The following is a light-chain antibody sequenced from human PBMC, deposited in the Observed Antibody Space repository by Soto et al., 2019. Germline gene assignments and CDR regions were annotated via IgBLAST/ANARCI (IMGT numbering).Light chain of an antibody. J-gene: IGKJ4*01. Sequence: EIVMTQSPATLSVPPGEKATLSCTASRSVSSNLAWYQHKPCQAPRLLIYGASTRATGIPARFSGSGSGTEFTLTISSLHSEDFAVYYCQQYNNWLLTFGGGTKVDIK. CDR3: QQYNNWLLT. CDR1: RSVSSN. V-gene: IGKV3-15*01. CDR2: GAS.